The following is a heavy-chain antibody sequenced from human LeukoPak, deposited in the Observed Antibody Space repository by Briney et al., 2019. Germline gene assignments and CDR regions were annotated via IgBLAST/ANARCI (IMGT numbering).Heavy chain of an antibody. Sequence: PSETLSLTCIVSDGSISSSSFYWGWIRQPPGKGLEWIGSMYTGSHTGTTYYNPSLESRVTVSVDTSKNLCSLKLTSVTAADTAVYYCVGEEYGTGSYYKSSDWGQGTLVTVSS. J-gene: IGHJ4*02. CDR1: DGSISSSSFY. CDR3: VGEEYGTGSYYKSSD. CDR2: MYTGSHTGTT. V-gene: IGHV4-39*01. D-gene: IGHD3-10*01.